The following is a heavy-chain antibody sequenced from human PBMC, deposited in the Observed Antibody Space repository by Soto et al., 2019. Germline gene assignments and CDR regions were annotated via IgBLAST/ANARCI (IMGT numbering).Heavy chain of an antibody. CDR3: ARHLSGDYPNSNWFDP. D-gene: IGHD4-17*01. Sequence: SATPSLTCGVYGGSIRGYYWSWVRPSPGKGLEWIGDINDNGGTNYNPSLKSRVTTSLDTSKKQVSLMVSSVTAADTAVYFCARHLSGDYPNSNWFDPWGQGTLVTVSS. J-gene: IGHJ5*02. CDR2: INDNGGT. CDR1: GGSIRGYY. V-gene: IGHV4-34*01.